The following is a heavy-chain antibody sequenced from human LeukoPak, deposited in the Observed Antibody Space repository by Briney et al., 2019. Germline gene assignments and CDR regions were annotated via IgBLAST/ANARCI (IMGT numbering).Heavy chain of an antibody. CDR1: GYTLTELS. Sequence: ASVKVSCKVSGYTLTELSMHWVRQAPGKGLEWMGGFDPEDGETIYAQKFQGRVTITADKSTSTAYMELSSLRSEDTAVYYCARVVDDSRSDYFDYWGQGTLVTVSS. D-gene: IGHD3-22*01. CDR2: FDPEDGET. V-gene: IGHV1-24*01. CDR3: ARVVDDSRSDYFDY. J-gene: IGHJ4*02.